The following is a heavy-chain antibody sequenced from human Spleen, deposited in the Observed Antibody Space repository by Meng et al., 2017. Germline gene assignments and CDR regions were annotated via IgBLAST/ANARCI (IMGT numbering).Heavy chain of an antibody. CDR1: GDSITNHNW. CDR3: LRGSGGSV. V-gene: IGHV4-4*02. CDR2: NPHRGSS. D-gene: IGHD3-10*01. Sequence: VQLRESGPALVKPSETLSLTCAVSGDSITNHNWWAWVRQPPGKGLEWIGENPHRGSSAYNPSLKSRVSMSIDKSKNQFSLKLTSVTAADTVVYHCLRGSGGSVWGQGTLVTVSS. J-gene: IGHJ1*01.